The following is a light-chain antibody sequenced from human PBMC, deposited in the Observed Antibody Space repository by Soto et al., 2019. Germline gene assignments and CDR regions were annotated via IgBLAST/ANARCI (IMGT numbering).Light chain of an antibody. CDR1: SSDVGNDN. CDR3: AAWDDSLNGYV. V-gene: IGLV1-44*01. CDR2: GNN. Sequence: QSALTQPASVSGSPGQSTTISCTGTSSDVGNDNFVSWYQHHPGKAPKLLIYGNNQRPSGVPDRFSGSKSGTSASLAISGLQSEDEADYYCAAWDDSLNGYVFGTGTKVTVL. J-gene: IGLJ1*01.